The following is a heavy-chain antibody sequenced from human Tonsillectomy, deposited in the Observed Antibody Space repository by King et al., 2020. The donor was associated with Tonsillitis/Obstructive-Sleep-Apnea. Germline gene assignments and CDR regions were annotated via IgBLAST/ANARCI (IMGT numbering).Heavy chain of an antibody. CDR2: INSDGSST. CDR3: ARDLPASYYYYYMDV. Sequence: VQLVESGGGLVQPGGSLRLSCAASGFTFSSYWMHWVRQAPGKGLVWVSRINSDGSSTSYADSVKGRFTISRDNAKNTLYLQMNSLRAEDTAVYYCARDLPASYYYYYMDVWGKGTTVTVSS. J-gene: IGHJ6*03. CDR1: GFTFSSYW. V-gene: IGHV3-74*01.